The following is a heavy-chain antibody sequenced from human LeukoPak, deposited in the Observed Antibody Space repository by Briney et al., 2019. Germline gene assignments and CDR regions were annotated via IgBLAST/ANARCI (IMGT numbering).Heavy chain of an antibody. CDR1: GGSISSSSYY. J-gene: IGHJ3*02. V-gene: IGHV4-39*07. D-gene: IGHD3-22*01. CDR2: IYYSGST. Sequence: PSETLSLTCTVSGGSISSSSYYWGWIRQPPGKGLEWIGSIYYSGSTNYNPSLKSRVTISVDTSKNQFSLKLSSVTAADTAVYYCARGKGYFLRRAAFDIWGQGTMVTVSS. CDR3: ARGKGYFLRRAAFDI.